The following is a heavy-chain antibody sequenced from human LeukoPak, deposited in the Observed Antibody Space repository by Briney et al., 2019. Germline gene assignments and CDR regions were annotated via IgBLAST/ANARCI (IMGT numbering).Heavy chain of an antibody. CDR1: EXRFSNSW. D-gene: IGHD6-25*01. Sequence: GGSLRLSWAASEXRFSNSWVNWVRQAPGKGLEWVANIKLDGSATYYVDSVKGRFTISRDNAKHSLYLQMYSLRAEDTAVYFCGGGGYWGQGILVTVSS. CDR2: IKLDGSAT. J-gene: IGHJ4*02. V-gene: IGHV3-7*05. CDR3: GGGGY.